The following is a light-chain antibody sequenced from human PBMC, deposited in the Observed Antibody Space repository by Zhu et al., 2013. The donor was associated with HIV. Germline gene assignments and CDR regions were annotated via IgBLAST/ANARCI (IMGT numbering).Light chain of an antibody. CDR2: KAS. V-gene: IGKV1-5*03. CDR1: QRITTW. Sequence: DIQMTQSPSTLAASVGDRVTITCRASQRITTWLAWYQHKPGKAPNLLIYKASTLESGVPSRFSGSGSGTEFTLTISSLQPDDFATYYCQQYNDFPRTFGQGTKVEIK. J-gene: IGKJ1*01. CDR3: QQYNDFPRT.